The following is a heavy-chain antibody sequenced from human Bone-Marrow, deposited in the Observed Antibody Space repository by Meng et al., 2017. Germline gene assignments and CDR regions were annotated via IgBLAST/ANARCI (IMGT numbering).Heavy chain of an antibody. Sequence: QVQLQQSGPGLVKPSQPLSLTCPIPGDSVSSNSAAWNWIRQSPSRGLEWLGRTYYKSKWYNDYAVSVKSRITINPDTSKNQFSLQLNSVTPEDTAVYYCARGGIVATSSLDYWGQGTLVTVSS. CDR1: GDSVSSNSAA. V-gene: IGHV6-1*01. CDR3: ARGGIVATSSLDY. J-gene: IGHJ4*02. D-gene: IGHD5-12*01. CDR2: TYYKSKWYN.